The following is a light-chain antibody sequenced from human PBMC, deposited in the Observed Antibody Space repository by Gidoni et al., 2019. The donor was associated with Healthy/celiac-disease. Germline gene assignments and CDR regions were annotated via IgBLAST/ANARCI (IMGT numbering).Light chain of an antibody. CDR2: DAS. J-gene: IGKJ5*01. Sequence: EIVLTQSPATLSSSPGERATHSCRASQSVSSYLAWYQQKPGQAPRLLIYDASNRATGIPARFSGSGSGTDFTLTISSLEPEDLAVYYCQQRSNWPPITFGQGTRLEIK. CDR3: QQRSNWPPIT. V-gene: IGKV3-11*01. CDR1: QSVSSY.